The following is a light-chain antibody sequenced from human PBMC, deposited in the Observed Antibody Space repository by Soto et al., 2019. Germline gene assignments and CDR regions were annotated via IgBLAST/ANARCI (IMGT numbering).Light chain of an antibody. CDR3: QHYDDLPWT. Sequence: DLQMTQSPSSLSASVGDRVTITCQATKDIKNYLNWYQQKPGKAPKLLIYAASILETGVPSRFSGSGSGTDFTFTISSLQPEDIATYYCQHYDDLPWTFGQGTKVAI. V-gene: IGKV1-33*01. J-gene: IGKJ1*01. CDR1: KDIKNY. CDR2: AAS.